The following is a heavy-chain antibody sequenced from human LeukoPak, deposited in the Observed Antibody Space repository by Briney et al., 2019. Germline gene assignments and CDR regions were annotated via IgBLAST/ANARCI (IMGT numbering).Heavy chain of an antibody. D-gene: IGHD3-22*01. CDR1: SYTFTSYG. CDR3: ARDSHSYDRSGYPYY. Sequence: ASVKVSCKASSYTFTSYGISWVRQAPGQGLEWMGWISAYNGNTNYGQKFQGRVTMTTDTSTSTAYMELRSLRSDDTAVYYCARDSHSYDRSGYPYYWAQGTLVTVSS. V-gene: IGHV1-18*01. CDR2: ISAYNGNT. J-gene: IGHJ4*02.